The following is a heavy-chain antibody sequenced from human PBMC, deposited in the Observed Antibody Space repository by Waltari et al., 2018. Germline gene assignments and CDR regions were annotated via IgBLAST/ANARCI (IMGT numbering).Heavy chain of an antibody. CDR1: GYSISSGYY. Sequence: QVQLQXSGPGLVKPSETLSLTCAVSGYSISSGYYWGWIRQPPGKGLEWIGSIYHSGSTYYNPSLKSRVTISVDTSKNQFSLKLSSVTAXXTAVYYCARFDIKQLAPYWGXGXLVTVSS. CDR2: IYHSGST. J-gene: IGHJ4*01. V-gene: IGHV4-38-2*01. D-gene: IGHD6-13*01. CDR3: ARFDIKQLAPY.